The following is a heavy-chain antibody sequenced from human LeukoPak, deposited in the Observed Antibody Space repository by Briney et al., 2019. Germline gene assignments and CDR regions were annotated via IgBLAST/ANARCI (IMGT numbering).Heavy chain of an antibody. V-gene: IGHV4-34*01. CDR3: ATVPRITTIELDY. CDR1: GGSFSGYY. D-gene: IGHD3-22*01. Sequence: SETLSLTCAVYGGSFSGYYWSWIRQPPGKGLEWIGEINHSGSTNYNPSLKSRVTISVDTSKNQFSLKLSSVTAADTAVYYCATVPRITTIELDYWGQGTLVTVSS. CDR2: INHSGST. J-gene: IGHJ4*02.